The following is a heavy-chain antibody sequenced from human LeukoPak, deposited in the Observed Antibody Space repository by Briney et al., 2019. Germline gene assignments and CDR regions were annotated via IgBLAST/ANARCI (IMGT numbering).Heavy chain of an antibody. CDR2: ISSSSGTL. J-gene: IGHJ4*02. V-gene: IGHV3-48*01. Sequence: PGGSLRLSCAASGFTFSTYSMNWVRQAPGKGLEWVSYISSSSGTLYYANSVRGRFSISRDNAKSALYLQMNSLRADDTAVYYSARAVLCSSSSCSTYYFDYWGQGTLATVSS. D-gene: IGHD2-2*02. CDR1: GFTFSTYS. CDR3: ARAVLCSSSSCSTYYFDY.